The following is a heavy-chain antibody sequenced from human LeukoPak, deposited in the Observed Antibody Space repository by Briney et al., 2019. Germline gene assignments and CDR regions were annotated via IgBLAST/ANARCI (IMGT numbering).Heavy chain of an antibody. CDR2: IKSKTDGGTI. J-gene: IGHJ6*02. V-gene: IGHV3-15*01. D-gene: IGHD3-16*01. Sequence: GGSLRLSCAASGFTFSNAWMSWVRQAPGKGLEWVGRIKSKTDGGTIDYAAPVKGRFTISRDDSKNMVFLQMNSLKTEDSAVYTCSTGAKYYGMDVWGQGTTVTVSS. CDR3: STGAKYYGMDV. CDR1: GFTFSNAW.